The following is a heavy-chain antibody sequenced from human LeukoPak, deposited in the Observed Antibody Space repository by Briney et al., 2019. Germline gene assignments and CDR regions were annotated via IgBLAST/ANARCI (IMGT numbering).Heavy chain of an antibody. J-gene: IGHJ4*02. CDR2: ISHDGNNK. Sequence: GTSLRLSCAATGFTFSGYPTHWVRQAPGKGLEWVSVISHDGNNKYDADSVNGRFTISRDNSRDTLFLQMNSLKTEDTAVYYCTTEYNFNYYDSSGSYYWGQGTLVTVSS. CDR3: TTEYNFNYYDSSGSYY. V-gene: IGHV3-30*04. CDR1: GFTFSGYP. D-gene: IGHD3-22*01.